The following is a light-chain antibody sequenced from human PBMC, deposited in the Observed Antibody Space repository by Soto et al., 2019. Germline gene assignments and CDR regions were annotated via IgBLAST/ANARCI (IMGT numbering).Light chain of an antibody. V-gene: IGKV1-5*03. CDR3: QQYGSYSRT. Sequence: DIQMTQAPSTVSPFVGDRVTVTCRASQSISTSLAWYQQKPGKAPKLLIYLASSLESGVPARFSGSGSATDFTLSISSLQPDDFATYYCQQYGSYSRTFGQGTKVDIK. CDR1: QSISTS. J-gene: IGKJ1*01. CDR2: LAS.